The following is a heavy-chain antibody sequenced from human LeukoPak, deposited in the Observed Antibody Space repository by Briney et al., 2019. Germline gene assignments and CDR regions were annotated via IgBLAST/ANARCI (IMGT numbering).Heavy chain of an antibody. V-gene: IGHV3-23*01. D-gene: IGHD3-9*01. J-gene: IGHJ4*02. CDR3: AKVPTGNKVEY. CDR2: ISISGGST. CDR1: GVTFTNYA. Sequence: GGSLRLSCAASGVTFTNYAMTWVRQAPGKGLEWVSGISISGGSTDYADSVKGRFTISRDNSKNTLYLQMNSLRAEDTAVYYCAKVPTGNKVEYWGQGTLVTVSS.